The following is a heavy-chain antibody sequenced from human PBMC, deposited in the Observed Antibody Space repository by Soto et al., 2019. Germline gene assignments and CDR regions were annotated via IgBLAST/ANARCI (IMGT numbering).Heavy chain of an antibody. J-gene: IGHJ4*01. Sequence: QVQLVESGGGVVQPGRSLRLSCAASGFTFSSSGMHWVRQAPGKGLEWVAVTSFDGSSGYYADSVRGRFTISRDNSNNPLYLPLNSLRAEDTAVYFCAKPPPAVAGYFDYWGQGTLVTVSS. D-gene: IGHD6-19*01. V-gene: IGHV3-30*18. CDR3: AKPPPAVAGYFDY. CDR1: GFTFSSSG. CDR2: TSFDGSSG.